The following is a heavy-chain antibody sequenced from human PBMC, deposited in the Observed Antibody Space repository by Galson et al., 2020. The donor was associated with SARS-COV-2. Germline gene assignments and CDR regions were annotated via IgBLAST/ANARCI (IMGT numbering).Heavy chain of an antibody. J-gene: IGHJ4*02. CDR1: GGSISSTTYF. V-gene: IGHV4-39*07. CDR2: LYSSGTV. CDR3: ARGHHGSYSDY. D-gene: IGHD1-1*01. Sequence: SQTLSLTCTVSGGSISSTTYFWNWIRQSPGRGLEWIGTLYSSGTVNYNPSLKTRLTMSVDTSKNQFSLRLNSVTAADTAVYYCARGHHGSYSDYWGQGSLVTIS.